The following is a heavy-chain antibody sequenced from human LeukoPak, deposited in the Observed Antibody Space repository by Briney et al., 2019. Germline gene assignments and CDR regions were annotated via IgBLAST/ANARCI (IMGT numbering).Heavy chain of an antibody. J-gene: IGHJ4*02. D-gene: IGHD4/OR15-4a*01. V-gene: IGHV3-53*01. CDR2: IYSGGST. Sequence: GGSLILSCAASGLTVSSNSMSWVRQAPGKGLEWVSFIYSGGSTYYADSVKGRFTISRDNSKNTLYLQMNSLRADDTAVYYCARRAGAYSHPYDYWGQGTLVTVSS. CDR3: ARRAGAYSHPYDY. CDR1: GLTVSSNS.